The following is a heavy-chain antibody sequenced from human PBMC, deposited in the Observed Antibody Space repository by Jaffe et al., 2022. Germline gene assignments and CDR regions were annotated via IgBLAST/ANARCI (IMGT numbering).Heavy chain of an antibody. V-gene: IGHV4-4*02. Sequence: QVQLQESGPGLVKPSGTLSLTCAVSGGSISSSNWWSWVRQPPGKGLEWIGEIYHSGSTNYNPSLKSRVTISVDKSKNQFSLKLSSVTAADTAVYYCARGLALELWHPRGSPLGGNWFDPWGQGTLVTVSS. D-gene: IGHD1-26*01. J-gene: IGHJ5*02. CDR2: IYHSGST. CDR1: GGSISSSNW. CDR3: ARGLALELWHPRGSPLGGNWFDP.